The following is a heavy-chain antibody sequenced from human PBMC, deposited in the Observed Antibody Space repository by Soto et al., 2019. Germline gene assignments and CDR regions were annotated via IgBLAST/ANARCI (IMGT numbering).Heavy chain of an antibody. CDR3: ARSPRYDSTKSERKWFDP. Sequence: ASVKVSCKASGYTFTIYYMHWVRQAPGQGLEWMGIINPSGGSTSYAQKFQGRVTMTRDTSTSTVYMELSSLRSEDTAVYYCARSPRYDSTKSERKWFDPWGQGTLVTVSS. V-gene: IGHV1-46*01. D-gene: IGHD3-22*01. CDR2: INPSGGST. J-gene: IGHJ5*02. CDR1: GYTFTIYY.